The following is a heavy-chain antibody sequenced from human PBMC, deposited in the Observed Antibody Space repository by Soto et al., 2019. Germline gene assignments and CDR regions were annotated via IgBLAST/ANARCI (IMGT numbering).Heavy chain of an antibody. CDR1: GFTFSDYY. V-gene: IGHV3-11*01. Sequence: GGSLRLSCAASGFTFSDYYMSWIRQAPGKGLEWVSYISSSGSTIYYADSVKGRFTISRDNAKNSLYLQMNSLRAEDTAVYYCAREGYDFWSGYSRDQPIDYWGQGTLVTVSS. CDR3: AREGYDFWSGYSRDQPIDY. D-gene: IGHD3-3*01. CDR2: ISSSGSTI. J-gene: IGHJ4*02.